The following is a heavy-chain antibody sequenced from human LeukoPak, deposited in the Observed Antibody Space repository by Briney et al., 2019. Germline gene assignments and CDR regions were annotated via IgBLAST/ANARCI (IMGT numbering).Heavy chain of an antibody. Sequence: PSETLSLTCTVSGGSISSSSYYWGWIRQPPGKGLQWIGSIHHSGSTYYNPSLKSRVTISVDTSKNQFSLKLSSVTAADTAVYYCARTSSSGLVGGYYFDYWGQGTLVTVSS. CDR2: IHHSGST. CDR3: ARTSSSGLVGGYYFDY. V-gene: IGHV4-39*07. D-gene: IGHD6-19*01. J-gene: IGHJ4*02. CDR1: GGSISSSSYY.